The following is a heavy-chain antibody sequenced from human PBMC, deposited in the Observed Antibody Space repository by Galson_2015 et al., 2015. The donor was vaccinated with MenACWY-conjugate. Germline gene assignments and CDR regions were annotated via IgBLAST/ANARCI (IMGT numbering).Heavy chain of an antibody. CDR1: GFTFSSYG. V-gene: IGHV3-48*02. J-gene: IGHJ5*02. Sequence: SLRLSCAASGFTFSSYGMNWVRQAPGKGLEWVSYISSTTSRYYADSVKGRFTISRDNAKNSLYLQMNSVIDEDTAVYYCARDSYGYSVFDPWGQGTLVTVSS. CDR3: ARDSYGYSVFDP. CDR2: ISSTTSR. D-gene: IGHD5-18*01.